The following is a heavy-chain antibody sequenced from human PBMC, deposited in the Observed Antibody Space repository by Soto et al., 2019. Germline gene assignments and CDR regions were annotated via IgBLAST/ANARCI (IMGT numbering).Heavy chain of an antibody. CDR1: GGTFSSYT. CDR2: VIPIFGTG. J-gene: IGHJ4*02. D-gene: IGHD4-17*01. V-gene: IGHV1-69*05. CDR3: AXXSRHDYGDYGIDY. Sequence: QVQLVQSGAEVKKPGSSVKVSCKASGGTFSSYTISWVRQAPGQGLEWMGGVIPIFGTGNYAQMLQRRVTXXXXXXXXXXXXXXXXXXXXXXXXXXXAXXSRHDYGDYGIDYWGQGTLVTVSS.